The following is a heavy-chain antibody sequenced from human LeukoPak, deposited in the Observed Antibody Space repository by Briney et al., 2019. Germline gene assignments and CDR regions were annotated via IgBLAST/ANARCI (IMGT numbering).Heavy chain of an antibody. CDR2: ISAYNGNT. Sequence: ASVKVSCKASGYTFTSYGISWVRQAPGQGLEWMGWISAYNGNTNYAQKLQGRVTMTTDTSTSTAYMELRSLRSDDTAVYYCARWWGRNTSCFFDYWGQGTLVTVSS. CDR1: GYTFTSYG. D-gene: IGHD2-2*01. J-gene: IGHJ4*02. V-gene: IGHV1-18*01. CDR3: ARWWGRNTSCFFDY.